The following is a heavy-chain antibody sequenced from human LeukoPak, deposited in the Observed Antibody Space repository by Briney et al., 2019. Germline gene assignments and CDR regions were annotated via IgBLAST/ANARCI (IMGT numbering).Heavy chain of an antibody. J-gene: IGHJ5*02. Sequence: GASVKVSCKASGYTLTSYGISWVRQALGQGLEWMGWISAYNGNTNYAQKLQGRVTMTTDTSTSTAYMELRSLRSDDTAVYYCARDQCSSTSCYYRWFDPWGQGTLVTVSS. D-gene: IGHD2-2*01. V-gene: IGHV1-18*01. CDR1: GYTLTSYG. CDR2: ISAYNGNT. CDR3: ARDQCSSTSCYYRWFDP.